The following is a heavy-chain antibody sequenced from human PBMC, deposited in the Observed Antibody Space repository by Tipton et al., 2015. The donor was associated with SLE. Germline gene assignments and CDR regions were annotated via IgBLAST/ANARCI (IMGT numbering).Heavy chain of an antibody. D-gene: IGHD3-22*01. CDR3: ARDGPDTSGYYLDY. CDR1: GGSIGSGDYY. V-gene: IGHV4-61*09. CDR2: ISSTGST. Sequence: TLSLTCTVSGGSIGSGDYYWTWIRQPAGKGLEWIGHISSTGSTSYNSSLRSRVTISSDTSKNQFSLRLTYVTAADTAVYYCARDGPDTSGYYLDYWGQGILVTVSS. J-gene: IGHJ4*02.